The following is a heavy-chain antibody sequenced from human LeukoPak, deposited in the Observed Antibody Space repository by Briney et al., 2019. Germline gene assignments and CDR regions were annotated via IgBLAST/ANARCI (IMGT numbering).Heavy chain of an antibody. D-gene: IGHD7-27*01. V-gene: IGHV1-18*04. CDR2: INTYNGNT. CDR3: ARNSPRDVAGRQFLPGVLSLLSQCDNCFDP. Sequence: DASVKVSCKASGYTFTNYGISWVRQAPGQGLEWMGWINTYNGNTNYAQKFQGRVTMTTDTSTSTAYMELRSLRSDDTAVYYCARNSPRDVAGRQFLPGVLSLLSQCDNCFDPWGQGTLVSVSS. CDR1: GYTFTNYG. J-gene: IGHJ5*02.